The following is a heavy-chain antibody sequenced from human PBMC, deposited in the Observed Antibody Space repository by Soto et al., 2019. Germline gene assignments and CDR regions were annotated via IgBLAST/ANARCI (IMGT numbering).Heavy chain of an antibody. D-gene: IGHD3-10*01. CDR1: GFNFTYYD. V-gene: IGHV3-13*01. Sequence: GGFLRLSCAASGFNFTYYDMVWGRQATGKGLEWVSVIGPAGDTYYPDSVKGRFSISREDATNSLYLQMNSLRAGDTAVYFCARAYYYGSGIYFTFDHWGQGTLVTVSS. CDR2: IGPAGDT. CDR3: ARAYYYGSGIYFTFDH. J-gene: IGHJ4*02.